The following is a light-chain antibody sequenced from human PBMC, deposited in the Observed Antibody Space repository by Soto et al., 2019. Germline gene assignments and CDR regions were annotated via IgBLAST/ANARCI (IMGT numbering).Light chain of an antibody. CDR2: NTS. V-gene: IGKV1-5*03. CDR1: QSLTSW. CDR3: QHYDNYLWT. Sequence: DIQMTQSPSTRSASVGDRATITCRASQSLTSWLTWYQQKPGKAPKFLIYNTSILESGVPSRFSGSGSGTEFTLTISSLQPDDFATYFCQHYDNYLWTFGQGTKVEIK. J-gene: IGKJ1*01.